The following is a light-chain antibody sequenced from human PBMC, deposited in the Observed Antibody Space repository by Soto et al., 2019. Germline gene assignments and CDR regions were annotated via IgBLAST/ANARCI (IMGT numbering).Light chain of an antibody. Sequence: DIQMTQSPSFVSASVGDRVTITCRASQGISSWVSWYQQKPGTAPTLLVYKASTLQDGVPSRFSGSGSGTDFTLTINSLQREDFGTYYCQQASSFPLTFGGGTKVEIK. CDR3: QQASSFPLT. CDR2: KAS. V-gene: IGKV1-12*01. CDR1: QGISSW. J-gene: IGKJ4*01.